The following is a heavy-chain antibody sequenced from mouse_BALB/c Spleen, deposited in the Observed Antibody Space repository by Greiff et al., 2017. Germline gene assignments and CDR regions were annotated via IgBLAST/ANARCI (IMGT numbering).Heavy chain of an antibody. CDR3: AREIYYGNYFDY. CDR1: GFTFSSYA. J-gene: IGHJ2*01. D-gene: IGHD2-1*01. V-gene: IGHV5-9-4*01. CDR2: ISSGGSYT. Sequence: DVKLVESGGGLVKPGGSLKLSCAASGFTFSSYAMSWVRQSPEKRLEWVAEISSGGSYTYYPDTVTGRFTISRDNAKNTLYLEMSSLRSEDTAMYYCAREIYYGNYFDYWGQGTTLTVSS.